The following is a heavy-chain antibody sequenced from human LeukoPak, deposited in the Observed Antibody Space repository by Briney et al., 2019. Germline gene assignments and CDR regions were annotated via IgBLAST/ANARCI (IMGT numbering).Heavy chain of an antibody. D-gene: IGHD5-24*01. CDR3: ARSRLTIDYYYYYMDV. Sequence: GESLKISCKGSGYSFTSYWIGWVRQMPGKGLEWMGIIYPGDSDTRYSRSFQGQVTISADKSISTAYLQWSSLKASDTAMYYCARSRLTIDYYYYYMDVWGKGTTVTVSS. CDR1: GYSFTSYW. CDR2: IYPGDSDT. J-gene: IGHJ6*03. V-gene: IGHV5-51*01.